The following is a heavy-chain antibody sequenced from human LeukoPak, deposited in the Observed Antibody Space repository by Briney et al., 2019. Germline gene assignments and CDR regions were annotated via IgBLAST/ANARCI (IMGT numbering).Heavy chain of an antibody. D-gene: IGHD2-15*01. CDR1: GFTFSSYW. CDR3: AREVLRLLYYYYMDV. J-gene: IGHJ6*03. V-gene: IGHV3-7*01. CDR2: IKQDGSEK. Sequence: SGGSLRLSCAASGFTFSSYWMSWVRQAPGKGLEWVANIKQDGSEKYYVDSVKGRFTISRDNAKNSLYLQMNSLRAEDTAVYYCAREVLRLLYYYYMDVWGKGTTVTVSS.